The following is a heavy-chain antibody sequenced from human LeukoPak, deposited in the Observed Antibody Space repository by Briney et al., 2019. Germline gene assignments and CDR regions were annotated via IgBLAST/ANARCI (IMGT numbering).Heavy chain of an antibody. J-gene: IGHJ4*02. V-gene: IGHV6-1*01. CDR2: TYYRSKWYN. Sequence: SQTLSLTCAISGDSVSSNSAAWNWIRQSPSRGLEWLGRTYYRSKWYNDYAVSVKSRITINPDTSKNQFSLQLNSVTPEDTAVYYCAREGYSSGWSPNYPFDYWGQGTLVTVSS. CDR1: GDSVSSNSAA. D-gene: IGHD6-19*01. CDR3: AREGYSSGWSPNYPFDY.